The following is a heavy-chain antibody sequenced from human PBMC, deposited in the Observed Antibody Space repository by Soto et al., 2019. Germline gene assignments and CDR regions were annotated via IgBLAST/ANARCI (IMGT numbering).Heavy chain of an antibody. CDR1: GYTFTSYD. Sequence: ASVKVSCKASGYTFTSYDINWVRQATGQGLEWMGWMNPNSGNTGYAQKFQGRVTMTRDTSISTAYMELSSLRSEDTAVYYCALNGVDYVRYYGMDVWGQGTTVTVSS. D-gene: IGHD7-27*01. CDR3: ALNGVDYVRYYGMDV. J-gene: IGHJ6*02. V-gene: IGHV1-8*01. CDR2: MNPNSGNT.